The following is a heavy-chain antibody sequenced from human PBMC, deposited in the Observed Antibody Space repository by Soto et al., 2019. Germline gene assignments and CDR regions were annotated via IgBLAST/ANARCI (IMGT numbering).Heavy chain of an antibody. Sequence: SLRLSCAASGFTFSSYAMHWVRQAPGKGLEWVAVISHDGSITYYSDSVKGRFTMSRDNSNNTLFLQMSSLRSEDTAIYYCAKDEYWESHFYYFMDLWGRGTTVTVSS. CDR2: ISHDGSIT. J-gene: IGHJ6*03. D-gene: IGHD3-16*01. V-gene: IGHV3-30*15. CDR1: GFTFSSYA. CDR3: AKDEYWESHFYYFMDL.